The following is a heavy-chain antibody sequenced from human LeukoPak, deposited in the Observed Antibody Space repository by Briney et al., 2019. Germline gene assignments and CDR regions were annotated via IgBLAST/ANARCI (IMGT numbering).Heavy chain of an antibody. CDR3: ATTNDGGGYQWGDFFDF. CDR2: IIPNLGTT. D-gene: IGHD3-22*01. Sequence: ASVKVSCKASGGTSNSHAISWVRQAPGQGLEWMGRIIPNLGTTNRAQNFQDRVTLTADKSTNTAYMELTSLTSDDTAVYYCATTNDGGGYQWGDFFDFWGQGSLVTVSS. J-gene: IGHJ4*02. V-gene: IGHV1-69*04. CDR1: GGTSNSHA.